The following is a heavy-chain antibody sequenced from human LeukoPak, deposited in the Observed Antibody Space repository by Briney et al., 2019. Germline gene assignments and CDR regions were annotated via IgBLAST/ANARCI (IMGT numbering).Heavy chain of an antibody. J-gene: IGHJ4*02. CDR2: IYTSGST. D-gene: IGHD3-22*01. Sequence: SETLSLTCTVSGGSISSYYWSWIRQPPGKGLEWIGRIYTSGSTNYNPSLKSRVTMSVDTSKNQFSLKLSSVTAADTAVYYCARDRSYYYDSSGYTYFDYWGQGTLVTVSS. CDR3: ARDRSYYYDSSGYTYFDY. V-gene: IGHV4-4*07. CDR1: GGSISSYY.